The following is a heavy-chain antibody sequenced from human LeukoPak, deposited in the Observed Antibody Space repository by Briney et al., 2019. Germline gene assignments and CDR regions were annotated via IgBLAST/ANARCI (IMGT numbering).Heavy chain of an antibody. CDR1: GYTFTGYY. D-gene: IGHD3-10*01. Sequence: SVKVSCKASGYTFTGYYMHWVRQAPGQGLEWMGGIIPIFGTANYAQKFQGRVTITADKSTSTAYMELSSLRSEDTAVYYCARGVGNFGDPSRFDPWGQGTLVTVSS. CDR3: ARGVGNFGDPSRFDP. J-gene: IGHJ5*02. V-gene: IGHV1-69*06. CDR2: IIPIFGTA.